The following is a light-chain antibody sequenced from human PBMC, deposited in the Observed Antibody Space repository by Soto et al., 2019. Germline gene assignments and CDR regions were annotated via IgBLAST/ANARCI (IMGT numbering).Light chain of an antibody. CDR2: DVT. J-gene: IGLJ1*01. CDR3: SSFTGSGTLGV. CDR1: SSYVGGYNY. Sequence: QSPLTQPASVSGSPGQSITISCTGTSSYVGGYNYVSWYQHHPGKAPKLMIYDVTNRPSGVSNRFSGSKSGNTASLTISGLQAEDEADYYCSSFTGSGTLGVFGTGTKVTV. V-gene: IGLV2-14*01.